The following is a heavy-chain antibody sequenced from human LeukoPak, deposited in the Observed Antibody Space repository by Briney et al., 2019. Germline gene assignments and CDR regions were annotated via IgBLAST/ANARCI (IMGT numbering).Heavy chain of an antibody. CDR1: GFTFSSYS. D-gene: IGHD2-21*02. CDR3: VRVLQAQPPYYYYYMDV. J-gene: IGHJ6*03. CDR2: ISSSSSTI. V-gene: IGHV3-48*04. Sequence: GGSLRLSCAASGFTFSSYSMNWVRQAPGKGLEWVSYISSSSSTIYYADSVKGRFTISRDNAKNSLYLQMNSLRAEDTAVYYCVRVLQAQPPYYYYYMDVWGKGTTVTVSS.